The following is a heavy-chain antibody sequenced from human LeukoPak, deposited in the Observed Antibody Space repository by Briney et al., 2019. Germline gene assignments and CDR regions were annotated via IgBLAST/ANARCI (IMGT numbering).Heavy chain of an antibody. D-gene: IGHD5-18*01. CDR1: GFTVNSNY. CDR2: IYKDGRT. CDR3: ARDVNSYAHCGH. Sequence: GGSLRLSCAASGFTVNSNYMSWVRQAPGKGLERVSIIYKDGRTYYADSVKGRFTISRDNSRNMLYLQMNSLRAKDTAVYYCARDVNSYAHCGHWGQGTLVTVSS. J-gene: IGHJ4*02. V-gene: IGHV3-53*01.